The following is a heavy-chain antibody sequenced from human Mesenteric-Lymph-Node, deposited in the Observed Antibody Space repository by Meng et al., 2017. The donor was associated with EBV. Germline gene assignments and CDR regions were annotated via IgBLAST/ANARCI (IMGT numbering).Heavy chain of an antibody. J-gene: IGHJ4*02. Sequence: LPLQGAGPGLVNPSATLSLTCTVSGGSINRDHYFWGWIRQPPGKGLEWIASIYYSGSTYYNPSLKSRVTISVDTTKSQFSLKLTSVTAADTAIYYCARQLTNGIYYFDYWGQGTLVTVSS. CDR3: ARQLTNGIYYFDY. V-gene: IGHV4-39*07. CDR2: IYYSGST. CDR1: GGSINRDHYF. D-gene: IGHD2-8*01.